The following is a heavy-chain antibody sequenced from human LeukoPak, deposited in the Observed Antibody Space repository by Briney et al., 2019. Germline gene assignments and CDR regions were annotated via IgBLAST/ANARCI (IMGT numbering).Heavy chain of an antibody. V-gene: IGHV4-38-2*01. CDR3: ARAPVLLWFGGFDY. Sequence: SETLSLTCAVSGYSISSGYYWGWIRQPPGKGLEWIGSIYHSGSTYYNPSLKSRVTISVDTSKNQFSLKLSSVTAADTAVYYCARAPVLLWFGGFDYWGQGTLVTVSS. CDR2: IYHSGST. D-gene: IGHD3-10*01. CDR1: GYSISSGYY. J-gene: IGHJ4*02.